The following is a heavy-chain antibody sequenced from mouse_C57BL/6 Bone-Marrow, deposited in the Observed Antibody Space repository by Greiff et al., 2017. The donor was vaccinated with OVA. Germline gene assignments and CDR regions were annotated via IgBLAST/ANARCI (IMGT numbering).Heavy chain of an antibody. J-gene: IGHJ2*01. D-gene: IGHD3-2*02. CDR2: IRNKANGYTT. CDR1: GFTFTDYY. CDR3: ARDSSGVFDY. V-gene: IGHV7-3*01. Sequence: EVKVVESGGGLVQPGGSLSLSCAASGFTFTDYYMSWVRQPPGKALEWLGFIRNKANGYTTEYSASVKGRFTISRDNSQSILYLQMNALRAEDSATYYCARDSSGVFDYWGQGTTLTVSS.